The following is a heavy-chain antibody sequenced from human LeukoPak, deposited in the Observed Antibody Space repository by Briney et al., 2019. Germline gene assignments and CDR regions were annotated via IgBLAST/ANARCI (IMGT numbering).Heavy chain of an antibody. Sequence: GRSLTLSCVASGFTFSNYALTWVRQAAGKGLEWVSAISGSGGSTYYADSVKGRFTISRDNSKDTLYLQMNSLRVEDTALYYCAKDEWLRLYAFDIWGQGTMVTVSS. J-gene: IGHJ3*02. D-gene: IGHD5-12*01. CDR3: AKDEWLRLYAFDI. CDR2: ISGSGGST. V-gene: IGHV3-23*01. CDR1: GFTFSNYA.